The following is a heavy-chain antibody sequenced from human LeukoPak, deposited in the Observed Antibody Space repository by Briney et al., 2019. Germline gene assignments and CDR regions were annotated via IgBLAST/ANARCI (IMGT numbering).Heavy chain of an antibody. D-gene: IGHD2-2*01. CDR3: ARPYCSSTSCYSNTFDY. CDR1: GYTFTGYY. V-gene: IGHV1-46*01. J-gene: IGHJ4*02. CDR2: INPTGTSS. Sequence: ALVKVSCKASGYTFTGYYMHWVRQAPGQGLEWVGLINPTGTSSWSAQKFQGRVTMTTDTSTSTAYMELRSLRSDDTAVYYCARPYCSSTSCYSNTFDYWGQGTLVTVSS.